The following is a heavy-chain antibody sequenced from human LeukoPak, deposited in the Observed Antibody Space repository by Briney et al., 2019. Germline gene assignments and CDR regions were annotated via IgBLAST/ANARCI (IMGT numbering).Heavy chain of an antibody. Sequence: GGSLRLSCAASGFTFSSYWMSWVRQAPGKGLEWVANIKQDGSEKYYVDSVKGRFTISRDNAKSSLYLQMSSLRAEDTAVYYCARDAFSSGPDIDYWGQGTLVTVSS. V-gene: IGHV3-7*01. D-gene: IGHD6-19*01. CDR1: GFTFSSYW. CDR2: IKQDGSEK. J-gene: IGHJ4*02. CDR3: ARDAFSSGPDIDY.